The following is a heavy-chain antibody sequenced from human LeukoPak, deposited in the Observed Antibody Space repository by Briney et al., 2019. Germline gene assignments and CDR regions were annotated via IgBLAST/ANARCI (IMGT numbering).Heavy chain of an antibody. CDR1: GGSISSGSYY. CDR2: IYTSGST. Sequence: KASQTLSLTCTGSGGSISSGSYYWRWIRQPAGKGLEWIGRIYTSGSTNYNPSLKSRVTISVDTSKNQFSLKLSSVTAADTAVYYCARVPGHIHWNYFDYWGQGTLVTVSS. V-gene: IGHV4-61*02. CDR3: ARVPGHIHWNYFDY. J-gene: IGHJ4*02. D-gene: IGHD1-1*01.